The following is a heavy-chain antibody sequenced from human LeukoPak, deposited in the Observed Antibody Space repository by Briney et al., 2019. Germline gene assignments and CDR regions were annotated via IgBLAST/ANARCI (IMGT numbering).Heavy chain of an antibody. Sequence: ASVKVSCKASGYTFNSSYMHWVRQAPGQGLEWMGIINPSDDSTRYAQKFQGRVTMTKDTSTNTVYMHLSSLSSDDTAVYYCARAYYESSAYRHAVYFDYWGQGTLVTVSS. J-gene: IGHJ4*02. CDR1: GYTFNSSY. CDR2: INPSDDST. D-gene: IGHD3-22*01. CDR3: ARAYYESSAYRHAVYFDY. V-gene: IGHV1-46*02.